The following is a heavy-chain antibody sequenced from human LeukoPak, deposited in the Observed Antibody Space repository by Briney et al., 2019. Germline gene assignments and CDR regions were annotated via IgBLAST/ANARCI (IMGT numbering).Heavy chain of an antibody. Sequence: GESLKISCKGSGYSITSYWIGWVRQMPGKGREWMGIIYPGDSDTRYSPSFQGQVTISADKSISTAYLRWSSLKASDTAMYYCASTTVTAREKYYFEYWGQGTLVTVSS. CDR1: GYSITSYW. V-gene: IGHV5-51*01. CDR3: ASTTVTAREKYYFEY. D-gene: IGHD4-17*01. J-gene: IGHJ4*02. CDR2: IYPGDSDT.